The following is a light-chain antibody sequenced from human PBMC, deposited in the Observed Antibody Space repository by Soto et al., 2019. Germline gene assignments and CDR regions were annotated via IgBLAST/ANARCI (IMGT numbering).Light chain of an antibody. CDR1: QSVSSNS. CDR2: GAS. J-gene: IGKJ1*01. V-gene: IGKV3-20*01. Sequence: ESVLTQSPGTLSLSPGERATLSCRASQSVSSNSLAWYQQKPGQAPRLLIYGASTRATGIPDRFSGSGSGTDFTLTISRLEPEDAAVYYCQQYGSSPTWTFGQGTKVEIK. CDR3: QQYGSSPTWT.